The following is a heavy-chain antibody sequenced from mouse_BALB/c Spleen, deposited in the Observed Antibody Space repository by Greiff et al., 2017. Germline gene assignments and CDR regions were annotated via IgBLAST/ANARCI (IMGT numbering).Heavy chain of an antibody. CDR1: GFSLTGYG. CDR3: ARDQGYYYGSSYWFAY. CDR2: IWGDGST. V-gene: IGHV2-6-7*01. J-gene: IGHJ3*01. Sequence: VQLVESGPGLVAPSQSLSITCTVSGFSLTGYGVNWVRQPPGKGLEWLGMIWGDGSTDYNSALKSRLSISKDNSKSQVFLKMNSLQTDDTARYYCARDQGYYYGSSYWFAYWGQGTLVTVSA. D-gene: IGHD1-1*01.